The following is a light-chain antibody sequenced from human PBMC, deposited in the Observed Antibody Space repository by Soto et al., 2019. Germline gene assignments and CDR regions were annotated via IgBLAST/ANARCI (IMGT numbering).Light chain of an antibody. J-gene: IGLJ3*02. V-gene: IGLV2-11*01. CDR3: CSYAGISSWV. CDR1: SSDVGGYNY. Sequence: QSALTQPRSVSGSPGQSVTISCTGTSSDVGGYNYVSWYQQHPGKAPKLMIYDVSQRPSGVPDRFSGSKSGNTASLTISGLQAEDEADYYCCSYAGISSWVFGGGTKLTVL. CDR2: DVS.